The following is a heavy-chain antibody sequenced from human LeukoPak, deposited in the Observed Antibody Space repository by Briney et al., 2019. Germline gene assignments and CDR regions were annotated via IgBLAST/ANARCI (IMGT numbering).Heavy chain of an antibody. CDR2: MNPNSGST. Sequence: GASVKVSCKASGYTFTSYDINWVRQATGQGLEWMGWMNPNSGSTGYAQKFQGRVTMTRNTSISTAYMELSSLRSEDTAVYYCARDRKGRDGYNSNAFDIWGQGTMVTVSS. V-gene: IGHV1-8*01. D-gene: IGHD5-24*01. CDR1: GYTFTSYD. CDR3: ARDRKGRDGYNSNAFDI. J-gene: IGHJ3*02.